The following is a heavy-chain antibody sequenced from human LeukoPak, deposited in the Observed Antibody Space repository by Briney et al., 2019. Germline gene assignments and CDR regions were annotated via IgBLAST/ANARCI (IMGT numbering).Heavy chain of an antibody. CDR1: GFTXXXYY. Sequence: XSGFTXXXYYMXWIRLAPGKGLEWVXSXSXXSTYTNYADSVRGRFTISRDNANNSLYLQMNSLRAEDTAVYYCARAQVVPAATYYYYYGMDVWGKGTTVTVSS. D-gene: IGHD2-2*01. CDR2: XSXXSTYT. J-gene: IGHJ6*04. CDR3: ARAQVVPAATYYYYYGMDV. V-gene: IGHV3-11*06.